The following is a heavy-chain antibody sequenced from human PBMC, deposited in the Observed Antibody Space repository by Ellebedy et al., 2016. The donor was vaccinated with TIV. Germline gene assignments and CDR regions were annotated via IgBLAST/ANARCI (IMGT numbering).Heavy chain of an antibody. CDR1: GYTFTSYG. V-gene: IGHV1-18*01. CDR3: ARYGYDYVWGSYRSGGREAFDI. D-gene: IGHD3-16*02. Sequence: ASVKVSXXASGYTFTSYGISWVRQAPGQGLEWMGWISAYNGNTNYAQKLQGRVTMTTDTSTSTAYMELRSLRSDDTAVYYCARYGYDYVWGSYRSGGREAFDIWGQGTMVTVSS. J-gene: IGHJ3*02. CDR2: ISAYNGNT.